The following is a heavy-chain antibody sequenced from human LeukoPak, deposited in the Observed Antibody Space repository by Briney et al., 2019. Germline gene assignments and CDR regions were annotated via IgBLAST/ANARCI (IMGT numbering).Heavy chain of an antibody. CDR3: ARSLPRAFDI. J-gene: IGHJ3*02. CDR1: GDSVSSNSAA. CDR2: TYYRSKWYN. V-gene: IGHV6-1*01. Sequence: SQTLSLTCAISGDSVSSNSAAWNWIRQSPSRGLEWLGRTYYRSKWYNEYAVSVKSRINVNPNTSKNQFSLQLNSVTPEDTAVYYCARSLPRAFDIWGQGTMVTVSS. D-gene: IGHD3-16*02.